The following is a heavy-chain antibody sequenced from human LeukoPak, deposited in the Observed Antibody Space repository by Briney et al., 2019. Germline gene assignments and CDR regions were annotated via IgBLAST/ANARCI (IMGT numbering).Heavy chain of an antibody. CDR1: GGSISIGDSY. J-gene: IGHJ3*01. D-gene: IGHD2-15*01. CDR2: IYYSGTT. Sequence: SETLSLTCTVSGGSISIGDSYWSWIRQLPGKGLEWIGYIYYSGTTYYNPSLKSRLTMSVDTSKNQFSLKLSSVTAADTAVYYCARNGYCSGGSCYSDNAFDVWGQGTMVTVSS. V-gene: IGHV4-31*03. CDR3: ARNGYCSGGSCYSDNAFDV.